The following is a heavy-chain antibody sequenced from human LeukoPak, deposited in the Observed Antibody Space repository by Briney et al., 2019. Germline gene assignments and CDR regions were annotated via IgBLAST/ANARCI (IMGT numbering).Heavy chain of an antibody. CDR1: GYTFTVYY. J-gene: IGHJ4*02. Sequence: TSVTVSFMTSGYTFTVYYIHWVRQAPGQGLEWMGYSNPKSGDTKYAQKFQGRVTMTRDTSISTAYMELGSLTSDDTAVYDCSSSDHGEYWGRETLVTVSS. CDR3: SSSDHGEY. CDR2: SNPKSGDT. D-gene: IGHD2/OR15-2a*01. V-gene: IGHV1-2*02.